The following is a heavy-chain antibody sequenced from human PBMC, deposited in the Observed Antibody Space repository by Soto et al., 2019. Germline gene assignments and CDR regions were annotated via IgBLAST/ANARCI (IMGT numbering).Heavy chain of an antibody. CDR3: ASLIGNSWLDS. D-gene: IGHD3-16*01. Sequence: SETLSLTCTVSGGSISSSSFHWGWIRQPPGKGLEWIGSIYYSGSTYYSPSLKSRISINPDTSNNQVSLQLNSVTPDDTAVYYCASLIGNSWLDSWGQGTLVTVSS. V-gene: IGHV4-39*01. CDR2: IYYSGST. CDR1: GGSISSSSFH. J-gene: IGHJ5*01.